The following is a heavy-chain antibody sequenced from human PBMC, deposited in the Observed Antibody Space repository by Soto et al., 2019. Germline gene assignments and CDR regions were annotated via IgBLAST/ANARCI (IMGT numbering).Heavy chain of an antibody. J-gene: IGHJ4*02. CDR2: IKSKTDGGTA. D-gene: IGHD3-9*01. V-gene: IGHV3-15*01. CDR3: TTGIYYDILTGYHNVAY. CDR1: GFNLSHPW. Sequence: EVQLVESGGGLVKPGGSLRLYCVASGFNLSHPWMTWVRQAAGKGLEWVGRIKSKTDGGTADYAAPVKGRATISRDDSKNTVYLQMNSLKTEATAVYYCTTGIYYDILTGYHNVAYWGQGALVTVSS.